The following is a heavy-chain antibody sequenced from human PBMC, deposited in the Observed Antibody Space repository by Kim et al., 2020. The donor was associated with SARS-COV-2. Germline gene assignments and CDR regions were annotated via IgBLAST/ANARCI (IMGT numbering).Heavy chain of an antibody. D-gene: IGHD4-17*01. CDR2: IKSKTDGGTT. CDR3: TTGVTTVTTWGDAFDI. Sequence: GGSLRLSCAASGFTFSNAWMSWVRQAPGKGLEWVGRIKSKTDGGTTNYAAPVKGRFTISRDDSKNTLYLQMNSLKTEDTAVYYCTTGVTTVTTWGDAFDIWGQGTMVTVSS. V-gene: IGHV3-15*01. CDR1: GFTFSNAW. J-gene: IGHJ3*02.